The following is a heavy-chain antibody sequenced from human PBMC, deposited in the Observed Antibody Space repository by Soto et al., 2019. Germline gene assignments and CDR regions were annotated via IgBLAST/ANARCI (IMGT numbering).Heavy chain of an antibody. J-gene: IGHJ4*02. CDR1: GFTFSDYV. CDR2: VSHDGRNT. D-gene: IGHD6-19*01. V-gene: IGHV3-30*18. Sequence: GGSLRRSCAASGFTFSDYVMHWVRQAPGKGLEWVAVVSHDGRNTHYADSVKGRFTISRDSSKNTVSLEMTSLRAEDTAVYYCAKGGRQWLVTSDFNYWGQGALVTVSS. CDR3: AKGGRQWLVTSDFNY.